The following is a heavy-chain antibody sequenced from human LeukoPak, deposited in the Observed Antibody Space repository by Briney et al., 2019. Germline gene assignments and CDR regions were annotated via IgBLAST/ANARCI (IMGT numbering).Heavy chain of an antibody. D-gene: IGHD3-22*01. CDR1: GGTFSSYA. CDR2: ISAYNGNT. CDR3: ARTYDSSGYYYNWYFDL. Sequence: ASVKVSCKASGGTFSSYAISWVRQAPGQGLEWMGWISAYNGNTNYAQKLQGRVTMTTDTSTSTAYMELRSLRSDDTAVYYCARTYDSSGYYYNWYFDLWGRGTLVTVSS. J-gene: IGHJ2*01. V-gene: IGHV1-18*01.